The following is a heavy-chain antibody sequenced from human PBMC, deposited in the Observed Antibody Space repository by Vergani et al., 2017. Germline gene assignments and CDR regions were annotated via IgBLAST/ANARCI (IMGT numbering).Heavy chain of an antibody. J-gene: IGHJ6*02. Sequence: QAQLVQSGAEVMKPGASVKVSCKTSGYPFSNFGINWVRQAPGQGLEWMAWISLHDGDTIYAQDFQGRVSMTTNTSTNTVFMELSSLRSEDTAVYYCARAYYYDSSGYSITPYYYYGMDVWGQGTTVTVSS. CDR2: ISLHDGDT. CDR3: ARAYYYDSSGYSITPYYYYGMDV. D-gene: IGHD3-22*01. CDR1: GYPFSNFG. V-gene: IGHV1-18*01.